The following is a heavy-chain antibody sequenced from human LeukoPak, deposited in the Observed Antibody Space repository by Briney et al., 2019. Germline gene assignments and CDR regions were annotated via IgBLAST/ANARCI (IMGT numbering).Heavy chain of an antibody. D-gene: IGHD2-15*01. CDR2: ISREGDRT. CDR3: GRGGFYYGVDV. Sequence: GGSLRLSCAASGFTFDYYAMYWVRQGPGKGLAWVSLISREGDRTYYTDSVKGRFSISRDNSRNSLYLQMNSLRLEDTALYYCGRGGFYYGVDVWGKGTTVTVSS. CDR1: GFTFDYYA. V-gene: IGHV3-43D*04. J-gene: IGHJ6*04.